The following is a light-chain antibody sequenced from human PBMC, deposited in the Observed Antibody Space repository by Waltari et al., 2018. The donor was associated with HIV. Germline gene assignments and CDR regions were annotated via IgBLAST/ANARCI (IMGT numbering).Light chain of an antibody. J-gene: IGLJ3*02. CDR2: GVT. Sequence: QSALTQPASVSGSPGQSITISCTGTNSDIGAYNFVYWYQQPPDQAPRLILFGVTRRPSGISSRFSGLKSGNTASLTIFGLQDEDEADYYCSSYTSFKTVVFGGGTKLTVL. V-gene: IGLV2-14*01. CDR1: NSDIGAYNF. CDR3: SSYTSFKTVV.